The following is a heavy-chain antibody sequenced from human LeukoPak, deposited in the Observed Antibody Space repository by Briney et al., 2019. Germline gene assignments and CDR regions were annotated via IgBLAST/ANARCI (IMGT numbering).Heavy chain of an antibody. V-gene: IGHV4-31*03. CDR1: GGSISSGGYY. Sequence: SETLSLTCTVSGGSISSGGYYWSWIRQHPGKGREWIGYIYYSGSTYYNPSLKSRVTISVDTSKNQFSLKLSSVTAADTAVYYCARALVYANWFDPWGQGTLVTVSS. J-gene: IGHJ5*02. D-gene: IGHD2-8*01. CDR2: IYYSGST. CDR3: ARALVYANWFDP.